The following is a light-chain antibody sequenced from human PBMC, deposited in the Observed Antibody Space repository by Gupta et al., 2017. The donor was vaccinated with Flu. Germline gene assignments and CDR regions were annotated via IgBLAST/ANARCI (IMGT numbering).Light chain of an antibody. J-gene: IGKJ1*01. Sequence: NCMSSQSCIYSSNDKNYLAGYQQKTGQPPKLLIHWSCTRKSGVLDRLSGSGSGTDFILTISSLQAEDEVVYYCQKYDSTTPTFGQGTKVEIK. V-gene: IGKV4-1*01. CDR3: QKYDSTTPT. CDR1: QSCIYSSNDKNY. CDR2: WSC.